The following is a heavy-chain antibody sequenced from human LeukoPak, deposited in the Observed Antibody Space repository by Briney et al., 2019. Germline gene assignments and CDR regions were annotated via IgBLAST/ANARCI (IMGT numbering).Heavy chain of an antibody. Sequence: SETLSLTCSVSGASISSYFWRWLRQPAGKGLEWIGRIYTSGSTNYNPSLKSRVTMSVDTSKNQFSLKLTSVNAADTALYYCTRDNGGDWYAFDIWGQGTVVTVSS. CDR1: GASISSYF. V-gene: IGHV4-4*07. CDR3: TRDNGGDWYAFDI. D-gene: IGHD2-21*02. J-gene: IGHJ3*02. CDR2: IYTSGST.